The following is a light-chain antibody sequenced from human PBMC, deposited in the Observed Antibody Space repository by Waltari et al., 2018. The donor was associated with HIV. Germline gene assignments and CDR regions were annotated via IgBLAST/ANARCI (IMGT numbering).Light chain of an antibody. CDR1: QSVLYSSNNKNY. Sequence: DIVMTQSPDSLAVSLGERATINCKSSQSVLYSSNNKNYLAWYQQKPGQPPKLLIYWASTRDSGVPDRFSGSGSGTDFTLTISSLQAEDVAVYYCQQYYSTPYTFGLGTKLEIK. CDR2: WAS. CDR3: QQYYSTPYT. J-gene: IGKJ2*01. V-gene: IGKV4-1*01.